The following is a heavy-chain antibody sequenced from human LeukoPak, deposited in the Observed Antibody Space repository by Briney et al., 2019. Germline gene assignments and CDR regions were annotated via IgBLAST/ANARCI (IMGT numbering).Heavy chain of an antibody. D-gene: IGHD3-22*01. CDR2: ISSGGNTI. J-gene: IGHJ3*02. CDR3: ARDAGSGYSDGFDS. CDR1: GLTFSNYE. Sequence: GGSLRLSCAPSGLTFSNYEMNWVRQAPGKGLEWVSYISSGGNTIYDADSVKGRFTISRDNAKNSLYLQMISLRAEDTAVYYCARDAGSGYSDGFDSWGQGTMVTVSS. V-gene: IGHV3-48*03.